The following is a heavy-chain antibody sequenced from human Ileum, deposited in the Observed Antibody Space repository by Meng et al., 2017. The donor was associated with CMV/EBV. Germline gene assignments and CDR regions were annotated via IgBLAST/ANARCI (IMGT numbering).Heavy chain of an antibody. J-gene: IGHJ4*02. Sequence: SGYTFIAHFIYWVRQAPGQGLEWMGWINPNNGGTKYAQKFAGRVSMTRDTSISTAYMEVNRLTSDDTAVYYCARDITYCSGGTCYFDSWGQGTLLTVSS. CDR3: ARDITYCSGGTCYFDS. CDR2: INPNNGGT. CDR1: GYTFIAHF. D-gene: IGHD2-15*01. V-gene: IGHV1-2*02.